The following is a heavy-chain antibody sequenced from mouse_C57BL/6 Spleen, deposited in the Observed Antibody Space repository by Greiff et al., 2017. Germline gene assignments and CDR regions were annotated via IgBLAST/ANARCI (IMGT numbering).Heavy chain of an antibody. V-gene: IGHV1-69*01. CDR2: IDPSDSYT. J-gene: IGHJ1*03. CDR3: AREGSYSKRGYFDV. CDR1: GYTFTSYW. D-gene: IGHD2-5*01. Sequence: QVQLQQPGAELVMPGASVKLSCKASGYTFTSYWMHWVKQRPGQGLEWIGEIDPSDSYTNYNQKFKGKSTLTVDISSSTAYMQLSSLTSADSAVYYCAREGSYSKRGYFDVWGTGTTVTVSS.